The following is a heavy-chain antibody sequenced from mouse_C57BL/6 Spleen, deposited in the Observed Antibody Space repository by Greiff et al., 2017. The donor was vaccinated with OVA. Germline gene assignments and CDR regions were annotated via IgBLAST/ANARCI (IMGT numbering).Heavy chain of an antibody. V-gene: IGHV1-64*01. CDR1: GYTFTSYW. Sequence: QVQLQQSGAELVKPGASVKLSCKASGYTFTSYWMHWVKQRPGQGLEWIGMIHPNSGSTNYNEKFKSKATLTVDKSSSTAYMQLSSLTSEDSAVYYCARITTAYYFDYWGQGTTLTVSS. CDR3: ARITTAYYFDY. CDR2: IHPNSGST. J-gene: IGHJ2*01. D-gene: IGHD1-2*01.